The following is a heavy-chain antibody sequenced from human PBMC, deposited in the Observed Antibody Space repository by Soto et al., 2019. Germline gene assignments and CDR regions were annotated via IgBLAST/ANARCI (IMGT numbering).Heavy chain of an antibody. D-gene: IGHD6-19*01. CDR1: GGTFSSYA. J-gene: IGHJ3*02. V-gene: IGHV1-69*10. Sequence: ASVKVSCKASGGTFSSYAISWVRQAPGQGLEWMGGIIPIFGIANYAQKFQGRVTITADKSTSTAYMELSSLRSEDTAVYYCAIDDRSYSSGWYTFDIWGQGTMVTVSS. CDR2: IIPIFGIA. CDR3: AIDDRSYSSGWYTFDI.